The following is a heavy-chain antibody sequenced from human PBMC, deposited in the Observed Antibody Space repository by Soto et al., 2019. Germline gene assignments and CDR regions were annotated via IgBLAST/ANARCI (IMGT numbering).Heavy chain of an antibody. V-gene: IGHV1-18*01. J-gene: IGHJ4*02. D-gene: IGHD3-22*01. CDR2: ISAYNGNK. CDR1: GYTFTSYG. Sequence: ASVKVSCKASGYTFTSYGISWVRQAPGQGLEWMGWISAYNGNKNYAQKLQGRVTITRDMSTSTAYMELNSLRSDDTAVYYCVADDAYDTRGYYLFDIDSWGQGTLVTVSS. CDR3: VADDAYDTRGYYLFDIDS.